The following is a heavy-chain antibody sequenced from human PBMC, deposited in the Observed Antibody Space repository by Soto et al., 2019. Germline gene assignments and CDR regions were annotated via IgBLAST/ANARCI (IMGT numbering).Heavy chain of an antibody. D-gene: IGHD1-26*01. J-gene: IGHJ5*02. Sequence: QVQLQQWGAGLLKPSETLSLTCAVYGGSFSGYYWSWIRQPPGKGLEWIGEINHSGSTNYNPSLKSRVTISVDTSKNQFSLKLSSVTAADTAVYYCARVSRWSRGWFDPWGQGTLVTVSS. CDR3: ARVSRWSRGWFDP. CDR1: GGSFSGYY. V-gene: IGHV4-34*01. CDR2: INHSGST.